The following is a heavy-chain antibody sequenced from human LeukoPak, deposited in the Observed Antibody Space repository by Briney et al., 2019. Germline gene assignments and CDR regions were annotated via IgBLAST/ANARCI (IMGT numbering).Heavy chain of an antibody. CDR1: GLTFSNYG. CDR3: MREVGPFDY. Sequence: GGSLRLSCAASGLTFSNYGMGWVSQAPGKGLEWVSLISGSGGSTYYADSVKGRFTISRDNSKNTLYLQMNSLRAEDTAIYYCMREVGPFDYWGQGTLVTVSS. CDR2: ISGSGGST. J-gene: IGHJ4*02. D-gene: IGHD1-26*01. V-gene: IGHV3-23*01.